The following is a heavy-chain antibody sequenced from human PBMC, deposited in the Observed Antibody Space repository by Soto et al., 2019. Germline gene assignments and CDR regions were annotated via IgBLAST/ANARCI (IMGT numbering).Heavy chain of an antibody. V-gene: IGHV4-59*01. CDR3: ARSDGRY. CDR1: GASIRSYY. J-gene: IGHJ4*02. Sequence: SETLSLTCTVSGASIRSYYWSWIRQPPGKGLEWIGFIHHSGSTNYNPSLKSRVTISVDTSKNQFSLKLSSVTAADTAVYYCARSDGRYWGQGTLVTVSS. CDR2: IHHSGST.